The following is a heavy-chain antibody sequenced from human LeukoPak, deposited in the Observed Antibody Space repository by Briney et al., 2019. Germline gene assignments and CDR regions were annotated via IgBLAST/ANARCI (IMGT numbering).Heavy chain of an antibody. Sequence: GGSLRLSCGVSGFTFSSYAVHWVRQAPGKGLEWVAFIQNDEIDKFYADSVKGRFTISRDNSKNTLYLQMNSLRAEDTAVYYCAKNKGSGWLNGMDVWGQGTTVTVSS. CDR3: AKNKGSGWLNGMDV. CDR2: IQNDEIDK. V-gene: IGHV3-30*04. CDR1: GFTFSSYA. J-gene: IGHJ6*02. D-gene: IGHD6-19*01.